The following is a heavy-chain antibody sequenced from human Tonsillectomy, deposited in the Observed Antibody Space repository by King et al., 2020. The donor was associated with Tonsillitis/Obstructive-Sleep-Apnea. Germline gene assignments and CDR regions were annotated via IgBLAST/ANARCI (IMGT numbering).Heavy chain of an antibody. J-gene: IGHJ3*02. D-gene: IGHD6-19*01. CDR1: GYSFTRYW. CDR3: ARTVAGDRYAFDI. Sequence: QLVQSGAEVKKPGESLKISCKGSGYSFTRYWIGWVRQLPGKGLDWMGIIYPGDSDTSYSPSFQGQVTIPADKSISTAYLQWSSLKASDIAMYYCARTVAGDRYAFDIWGQGTMVTVSS. CDR2: IYPGDSDT. V-gene: IGHV5-51*01.